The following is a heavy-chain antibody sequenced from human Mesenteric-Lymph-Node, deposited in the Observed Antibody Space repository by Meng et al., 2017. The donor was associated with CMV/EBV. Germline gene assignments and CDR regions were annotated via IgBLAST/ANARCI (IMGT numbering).Heavy chain of an antibody. CDR3: ARDCTNGVCYRGPDSGFDP. CDR1: GFTFSSYS. D-gene: IGHD2-8*01. V-gene: IGHV3-21*01. J-gene: IGHJ5*02. Sequence: GGSLRLSCAASGFTFSSYSMNWVRQAPGKGLEWVSSISSSSSYIYYADSVKGRFTISRDNAKNSLYLQMNSLRAEDTAVYYCARDCTNGVCYRGPDSGFDPWGQGTLVTVSS. CDR2: ISSSSSYI.